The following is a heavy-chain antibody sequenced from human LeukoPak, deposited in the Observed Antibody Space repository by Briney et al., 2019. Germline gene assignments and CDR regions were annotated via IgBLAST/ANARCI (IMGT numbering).Heavy chain of an antibody. D-gene: IGHD3-22*01. V-gene: IGHV4-39*07. Sequence: SETLSLTCTVSGGSISSSSYYWGWIRQPPGKGLEWIGSIYYSGSTYYNPSLKSRVTISVDTSKNQFSLKLSSVTAADTAVYYCARDDDSSGPPHYWGQGTLVTVSS. CDR2: IYYSGST. CDR1: GGSISSSSYY. J-gene: IGHJ4*02. CDR3: ARDDDSSGPPHY.